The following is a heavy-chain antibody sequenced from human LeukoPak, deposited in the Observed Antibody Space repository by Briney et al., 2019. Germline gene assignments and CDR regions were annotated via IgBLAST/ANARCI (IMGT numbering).Heavy chain of an antibody. J-gene: IGHJ4*02. Sequence: PSETLSLTCTVSGDSISSSSYYWGWIRQPPGKGLEWIASIYSSVTYYNPSLKSRVTISVDTSKNQFSLNLSSVTAADTAVYYCASRPLLWSFAYWGQGTLVTVSS. CDR1: GDSISSSSYY. CDR3: ASRPLLWSFAY. CDR2: IYSSVT. V-gene: IGHV4-39*01. D-gene: IGHD3-3*01.